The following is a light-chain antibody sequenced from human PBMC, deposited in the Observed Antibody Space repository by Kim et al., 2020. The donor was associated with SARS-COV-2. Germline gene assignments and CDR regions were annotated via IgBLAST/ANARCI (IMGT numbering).Light chain of an antibody. J-gene: IGKJ4*01. CDR1: QSVSSSY. Sequence: EIVLTQSPGTLSLSPGERATLSCRASQSVSSSYLAWYHQKPGQAPRLLIYGASSSATGIPDRFSGSGSGTDFTLTINRLEPEDFAVYYCLQYGSSPLTFGGGTKVDIK. CDR2: GAS. CDR3: LQYGSSPLT. V-gene: IGKV3-20*01.